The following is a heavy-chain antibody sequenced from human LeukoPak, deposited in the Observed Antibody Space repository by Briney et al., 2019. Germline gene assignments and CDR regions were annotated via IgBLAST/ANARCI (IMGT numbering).Heavy chain of an antibody. CDR3: ARRWLQFWRAFVI. Sequence: SETLSLTCAVYGGSFSGYYWSWIRQPPGKGLEWIGEINHSGSTNYNPSLKSRVTISVDTSKNQFSLKLSSVTAADTAVYYCARRWLQFWRAFVIWGQGTMVTVSS. J-gene: IGHJ3*02. V-gene: IGHV4-34*01. D-gene: IGHD5-24*01. CDR1: GGSFSGYY. CDR2: INHSGST.